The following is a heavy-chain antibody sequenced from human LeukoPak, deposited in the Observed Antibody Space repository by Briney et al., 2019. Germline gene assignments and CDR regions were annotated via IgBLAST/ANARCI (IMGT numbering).Heavy chain of an antibody. D-gene: IGHD2-15*01. J-gene: IGHJ4*02. V-gene: IGHV3-15*01. CDR1: GFTFSNAW. Sequence: TGGSLRLSCAASGFTFSNAWMSWVRQAPGKGREWGGRLKSKTDGGKTDYAAPVKGRLTISRDDSKNTLYLQMNSLKTEDTAVYYCTTDIVVVVAAYLGQADYWGQGTLVTVSS. CDR3: TTDIVVVVAAYLGQADY. CDR2: LKSKTDGGKT.